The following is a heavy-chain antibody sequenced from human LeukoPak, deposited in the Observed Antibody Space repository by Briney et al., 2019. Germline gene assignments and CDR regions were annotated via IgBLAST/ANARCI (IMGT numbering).Heavy chain of an antibody. CDR1: GGSIRSYY. D-gene: IGHD3-22*01. Sequence: SETLSLTCTVSGGSIRSYYWSWIRQPPGKGLECIGSIYHSGSTYYNPSLRGRVTISVDTSKNQFSLKLSSVTAADTAVYYCARDYYDSSDYYYNHYYFDYWGQGTLVTVSS. J-gene: IGHJ4*02. CDR3: ARDYYDSSDYYYNHYYFDY. CDR2: IYHSGST. V-gene: IGHV4-59*12.